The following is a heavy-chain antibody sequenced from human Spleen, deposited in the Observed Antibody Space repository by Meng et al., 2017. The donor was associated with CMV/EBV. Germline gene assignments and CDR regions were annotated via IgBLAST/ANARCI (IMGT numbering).Heavy chain of an antibody. J-gene: IGHJ4*02. CDR3: ARDCSTSCYDY. D-gene: IGHD2-2*01. V-gene: IGHV1-2*02. Sequence: ASVKVSCKASGYTFTGHFMHWVRQAPGQGLEWMGWINPNSGGTNYVQKFQGRVTMTRDTSISTAYMELSRLRSDDTAVYYCARDCSTSCYDYWGQGTLVTVSS. CDR2: INPNSGGT. CDR1: GYTFTGHF.